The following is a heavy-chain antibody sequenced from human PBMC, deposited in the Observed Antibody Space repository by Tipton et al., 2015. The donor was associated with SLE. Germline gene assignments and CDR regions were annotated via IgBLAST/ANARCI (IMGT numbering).Heavy chain of an antibody. V-gene: IGHV3-11*04. J-gene: IGHJ5*02. CDR3: ARSTYYYWFDP. Sequence: SLRLSCAVYGGSFSGYYWSWIRQPPGKGLEWVSYISSSGSSIYHADSVKGRFTISRDNAKNSLYLQMNSLRAEDTAVYYCARSTYYYWFDPWGQGTLVTVSS. D-gene: IGHD2/OR15-2a*01. CDR2: ISSSGSSI. CDR1: GGSFSGYY.